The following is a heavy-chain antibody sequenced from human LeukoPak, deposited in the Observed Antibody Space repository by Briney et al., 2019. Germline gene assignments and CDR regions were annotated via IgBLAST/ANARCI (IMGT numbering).Heavy chain of an antibody. CDR3: AGGYSGYDDNWFDP. CDR2: IYYSGST. Sequence: SETLSLTCTVSGGSISSYYWSWIRQPPGKGLEWIGYIYYSGSTNYNPSPKSRVTISVDTSKNQFSLKLSSVTAADTAVYYCAGGYSGYDDNWFDPWGQGTLVTVSS. CDR1: GGSISSYY. V-gene: IGHV4-59*01. J-gene: IGHJ5*02. D-gene: IGHD5-12*01.